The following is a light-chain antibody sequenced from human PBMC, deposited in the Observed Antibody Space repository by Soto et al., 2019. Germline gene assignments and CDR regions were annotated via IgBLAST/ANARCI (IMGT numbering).Light chain of an antibody. CDR2: DAS. CDR3: QQYDALPPS. J-gene: IGKJ4*01. V-gene: IGKV1-33*01. Sequence: DIQMTQSPSSLSASVGDRVSITCQASQDINNYLNWYQQKPGKAPRLLIYDASNLETGVPSRFSGSGSGTDFTFTISSLQPEDLATYYCQQYDALPPSFGGGTDVAIK. CDR1: QDINNY.